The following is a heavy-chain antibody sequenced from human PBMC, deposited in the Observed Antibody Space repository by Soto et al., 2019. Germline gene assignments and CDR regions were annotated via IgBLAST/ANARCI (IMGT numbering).Heavy chain of an antibody. Sequence: EVQLVESGGGLVQPGGSLRLSCAASGFTFSSYSMNWVRQAPGKGLEWVSYISSSSSTIYYADSVKGRFTISRDNAKNSLYLQMNSLRDEETAVYYCARDSYYYDSSGLGGFDYWGQGTLVTVSS. V-gene: IGHV3-48*02. CDR2: ISSSSSTI. CDR3: ARDSYYYDSSGLGGFDY. J-gene: IGHJ4*02. D-gene: IGHD3-22*01. CDR1: GFTFSSYS.